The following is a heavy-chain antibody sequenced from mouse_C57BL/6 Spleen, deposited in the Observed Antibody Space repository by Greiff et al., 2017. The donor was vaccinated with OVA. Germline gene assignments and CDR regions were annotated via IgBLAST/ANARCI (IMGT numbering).Heavy chain of an antibody. Sequence: QVQLQQPGTELVKPGASVKLSCKASGYTFTSYWMHWVKQRPGQGLEWIGNINPSNGGTNYNEKFKSKATLTVDKSSSTAYMQLSSLTSEDSAVYYCARGVLYCYGSSRGDYAMDYWGQGTSVTVSS. CDR2: INPSNGGT. V-gene: IGHV1-53*01. D-gene: IGHD1-1*01. CDR3: ARGVLYCYGSSRGDYAMDY. J-gene: IGHJ4*01. CDR1: GYTFTSYW.